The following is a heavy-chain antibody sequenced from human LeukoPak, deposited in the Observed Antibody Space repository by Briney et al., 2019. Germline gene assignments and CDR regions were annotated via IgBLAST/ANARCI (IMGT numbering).Heavy chain of an antibody. V-gene: IGHV3-7*01. CDR2: VNKDGSGR. Sequence: GGSLRLSCATSGFDFNYYFMAWVRQAPGKGLGWLATVNKDGSGREYIDSVRGRFTISRDNAKNSIHLQMSSLSADDTAVYFCATEFWYRFDHWGQGILVTVSS. CDR3: ATEFWYRFDH. D-gene: IGHD3-3*01. CDR1: GFDFNYYF. J-gene: IGHJ4*02.